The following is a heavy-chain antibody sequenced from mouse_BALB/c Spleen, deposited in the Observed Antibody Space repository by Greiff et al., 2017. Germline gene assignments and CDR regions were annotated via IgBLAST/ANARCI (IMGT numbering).Heavy chain of an antibody. V-gene: IGHV5-9-4*01. J-gene: IGHJ3*01. Sequence: EVKVEESGGGLVKPGGSLKLSCAASGFTFSSYAMSWVRQSPEKRLEWVAEISSGGSYTYYPDTVTVRFTISRDNAKNTLYLEMSSLRSEDTAMYYCARGSGAYWGQGTLVTVSA. CDR3: ARGSGAY. CDR1: GFTFSSYA. CDR2: ISSGGSYT. D-gene: IGHD6-1*01.